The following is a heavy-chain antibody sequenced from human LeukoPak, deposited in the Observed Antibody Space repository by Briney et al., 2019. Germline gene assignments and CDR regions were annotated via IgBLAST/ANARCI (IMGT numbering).Heavy chain of an antibody. CDR3: ARGPTISETGYFDF. D-gene: IGHD1-1*01. CDR2: IDHRGDT. CDR1: GGSFSRYY. J-gene: IGHJ4*03. Sequence: PSETLSLTCAVYGGSFSRYYWSWIRQYPGKGLEWIAEIDHRGDTNYNPSVKSRVTISVDTSKNQFSLKVRSLSAADTAVYYCARGPTISETGYFDFWGQGTLVTVSS. V-gene: IGHV4-34*01.